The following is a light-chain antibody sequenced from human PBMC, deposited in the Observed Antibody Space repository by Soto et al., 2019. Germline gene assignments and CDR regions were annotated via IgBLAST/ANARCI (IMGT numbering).Light chain of an antibody. CDR2: EVS. J-gene: IGLJ2*01. Sequence: QSVLTQPASVSGSPGQSITISCTGTSSDVGRYKLVSWYQQHPGKAPKLMIYEVSKRPSGVSNRFSGSKSGNTASLTISGLQAEDEADYYCCSYAGSSTYVVFGGGTQLTVL. CDR1: SSDVGRYKL. CDR3: CSYAGSSTYVV. V-gene: IGLV2-23*02.